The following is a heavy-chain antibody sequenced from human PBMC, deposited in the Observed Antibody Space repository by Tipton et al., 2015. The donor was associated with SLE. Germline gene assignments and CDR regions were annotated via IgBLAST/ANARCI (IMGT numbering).Heavy chain of an antibody. Sequence: LTCAATGFSLGNFWMSWVRQAPGKGLEWVANIKQDGSETNYMESMKGRFTISRDNAKNSLHLQMNGLRVEDTAVYYCARENDYYSYLDVWGKGTTVTVSS. J-gene: IGHJ6*03. CDR3: ARENDYYSYLDV. CDR2: IKQDGSET. CDR1: GFSLGNFW. V-gene: IGHV3-7*05.